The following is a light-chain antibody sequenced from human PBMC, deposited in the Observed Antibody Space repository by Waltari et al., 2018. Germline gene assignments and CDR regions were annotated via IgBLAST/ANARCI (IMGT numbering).Light chain of an antibody. J-gene: IGKJ3*01. CDR2: GAS. CDR3: QQSHTSPFT. Sequence: DIQMSQSPSSLSASVGDSVTITCRASQSITNYLNWYQQKPGKAPKVLIYGASSLQSGVPSRFSGSGSGTDFTLTISSLQPEDFATYYCQQSHTSPFTFGPGTKVHIK. CDR1: QSITNY. V-gene: IGKV1-39*01.